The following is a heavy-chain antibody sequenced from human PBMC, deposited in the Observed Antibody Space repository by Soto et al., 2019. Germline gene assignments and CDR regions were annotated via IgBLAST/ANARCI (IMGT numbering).Heavy chain of an antibody. Sequence: GGSLRLSCAASGFTFSNAWMSWVRQAPGKGLEWVGRIKSKTDGGTTDYAAPVKGRFTISRDDSKNTLYLQMNSLKTDDTAVYYCTTDERYCDWLLYFQNWGQGTLVTVSS. CDR1: GFTFSNAW. J-gene: IGHJ1*01. D-gene: IGHD3-9*01. V-gene: IGHV3-15*01. CDR3: TTDERYCDWLLYFQN. CDR2: IKSKTDGGTT.